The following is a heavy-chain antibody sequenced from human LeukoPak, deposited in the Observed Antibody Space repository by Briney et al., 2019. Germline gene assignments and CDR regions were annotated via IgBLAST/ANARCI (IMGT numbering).Heavy chain of an antibody. CDR3: ARLTKGEQWLAYYFDY. CDR1: GGSIGGVV. J-gene: IGHJ4*02. Sequence: RCSDRESLTWTVSGGSIGGVVWSSTRLHPGGGLDYIGFIYDTGTPTNHNPLLKSRVTLSVDTSKNQFALNLKSVTAADTAVYYCARLTKGEQWLAYYFDYWGQGALVTVSS. D-gene: IGHD6-19*01. V-gene: IGHV4-59*08. CDR2: IYDTGTPT.